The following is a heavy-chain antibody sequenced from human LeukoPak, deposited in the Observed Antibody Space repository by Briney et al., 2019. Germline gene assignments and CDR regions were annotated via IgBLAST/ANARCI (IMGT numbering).Heavy chain of an antibody. CDR1: GVSISNHY. V-gene: IGHV4-59*08. Sequence: SETLSLTCTVSGVSISNHYWSWIRQPPGKGLEWIGYIYYSGTTNYNPSLKSRVTMSLDTSKNQFSLKLRSVTAADTAVYYCARLRPVNWFDPWGQGTLVTVSS. CDR3: ARLRPVNWFDP. CDR2: IYYSGTT. J-gene: IGHJ5*02.